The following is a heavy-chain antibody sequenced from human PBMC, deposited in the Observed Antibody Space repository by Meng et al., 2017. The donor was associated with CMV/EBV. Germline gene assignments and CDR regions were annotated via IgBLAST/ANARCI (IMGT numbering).Heavy chain of an antibody. Sequence: GGSLRLSCAASGFTFSSYAMHWVRQAPGKGLEWVAVISYDGSNKYYADSVKGRFTISRDNSKNTLYLQMNSLRAEDTAVYYCARVARGDGYNAFAYWGQGPLVPFSS. V-gene: IGHV3-30*04. CDR3: ARVARGDGYNAFAY. D-gene: IGHD5-24*01. CDR2: ISYDGSNK. CDR1: GFTFSSYA. J-gene: IGHJ4*02.